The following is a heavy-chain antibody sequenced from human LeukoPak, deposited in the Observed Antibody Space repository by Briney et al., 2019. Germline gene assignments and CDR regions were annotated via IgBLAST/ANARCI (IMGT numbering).Heavy chain of an antibody. Sequence: SETLSLTCAVYGGSFSGYYWSWIHQPPGKGLEWIGEINHSGSTYYNPPLKSRVTISVDTSKNQFSLKLSSVTAADTAVYYCARVQADTAMAYWGQGTLVTVSS. CDR1: GGSFSGYY. D-gene: IGHD5-18*01. CDR2: INHSGST. CDR3: ARVQADTAMAY. V-gene: IGHV4-34*01. J-gene: IGHJ4*02.